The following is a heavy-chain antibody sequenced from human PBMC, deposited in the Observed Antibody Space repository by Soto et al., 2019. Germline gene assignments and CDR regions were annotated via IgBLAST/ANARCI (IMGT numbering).Heavy chain of an antibody. CDR3: ARGDTPMITGMDSFDI. CDR1: GFTFSLYW. V-gene: IGHV3-7*01. J-gene: IGHJ3*02. D-gene: IGHD5-18*01. CDR2: IKQDGTEK. Sequence: QPGGSLRLSCAASGFTFSLYWMNWVRHAPGKGLEWVANIKQDGTEKNYVDSVKGRFTISRDNARKSLYLQMDSLRAEDTAVYFCARGDTPMITGMDSFDIWGQGTMVTVSS.